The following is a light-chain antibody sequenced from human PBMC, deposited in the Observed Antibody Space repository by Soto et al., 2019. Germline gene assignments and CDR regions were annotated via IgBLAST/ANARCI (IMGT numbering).Light chain of an antibody. CDR2: ENN. Sequence: QSVLTQPPSVSAAPGQKVTISCSGSSSNIGNTYVSWYQQLLGTAPKLPISENNKRPSGIPDRFSGSQAGTSATLGIIGLQTGDEANNHLGPWATRLGDSFFGPGRKVT. CDR1: SSNIGNTY. J-gene: IGLJ1*01. V-gene: IGLV1-51*02. CDR3: GPWATRLGDSF.